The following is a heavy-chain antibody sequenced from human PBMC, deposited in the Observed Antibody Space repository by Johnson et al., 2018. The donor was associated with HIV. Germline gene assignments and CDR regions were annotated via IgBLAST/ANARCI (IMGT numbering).Heavy chain of an antibody. J-gene: IGHJ3*02. V-gene: IGHV3-33*01. Sequence: QVQLVESGGGVVQPGRSLRLSCAASGFTFSSYGMHWVRQAPGKGLEWVAVIWYDGSNKYYAESVKGRFTVSRDNSKNTLYMQRNSLRTEDTAVYYCARGGGGTLVLGDGDACDIWGQGTMVIVSS. CDR3: ARGGGGTLVLGDGDACDI. CDR1: GFTFSSYG. CDR2: IWYDGSNK. D-gene: IGHD3-10*01.